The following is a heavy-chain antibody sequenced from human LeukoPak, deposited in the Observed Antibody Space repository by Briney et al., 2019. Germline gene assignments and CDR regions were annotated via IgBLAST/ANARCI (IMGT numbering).Heavy chain of an antibody. D-gene: IGHD5-24*01. Sequence: SETLSLTCTVSGGSISSYYWSSSRQPAGKGLEWIGRIYTSGSTNYNPSLKSRVTMSVDTSKNQFSLKLSSVTAADTAVYYCARDLILAERRDGYNPNRVVHVYYYYGMDVWGQGTTVTVSS. V-gene: IGHV4-4*07. CDR2: IYTSGST. CDR1: GGSISSYY. J-gene: IGHJ6*02. CDR3: ARDLILAERRDGYNPNRVVHVYYYYGMDV.